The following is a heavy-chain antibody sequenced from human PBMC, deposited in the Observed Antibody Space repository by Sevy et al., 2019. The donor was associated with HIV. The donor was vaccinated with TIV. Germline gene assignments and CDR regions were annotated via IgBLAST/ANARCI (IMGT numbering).Heavy chain of an antibody. CDR1: GFPFSSYE. CDR3: ARDLPPSATTVAHFDY. Sequence: GGSLRLSCVASGFPFSSYEMNWVRQAPGKGLEWISYISSSGSNIYYSDSVKGRFTISRDNAKNSLYLQMNSLRADDTALYYCARDLPPSATTVAHFDYWGQGTLVTVSS. CDR2: ISSSGSNI. D-gene: IGHD4-17*01. V-gene: IGHV3-48*03. J-gene: IGHJ4*02.